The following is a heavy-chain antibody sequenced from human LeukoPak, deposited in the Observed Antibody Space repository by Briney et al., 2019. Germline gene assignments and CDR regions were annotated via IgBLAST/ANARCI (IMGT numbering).Heavy chain of an antibody. J-gene: IGHJ4*02. V-gene: IGHV4-59*01. D-gene: IGHD1-26*01. CDR1: GDSIDSYY. CDR3: ARGGSPVGATNDY. CDR2: VFYSGPT. Sequence: PSETLSLTCTVSGDSIDSYYGRWIRQPPGEALQGIGYVFYSGPTIYDASLRGRVAISVDRSKNQFSLKLTSVSAADTAVYYCARGGSPVGATNDYWGQGTLVTVSS.